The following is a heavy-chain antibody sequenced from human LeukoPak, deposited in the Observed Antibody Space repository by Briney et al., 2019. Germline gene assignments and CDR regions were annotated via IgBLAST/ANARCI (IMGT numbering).Heavy chain of an antibody. D-gene: IGHD3-10*01. V-gene: IGHV3-30*02. CDR2: IRYDGSNK. Sequence: GGSLRLSCAASGFTFSSYAMHWVRQAPGKGLEWVAFIRYDGSNKYYADSVKGRFTISRDNSKNTLYLQMNSLRAEDTAVYYCAKRGGDYYGSGRPLDYWGQGTLVTVSS. CDR1: GFTFSSYA. CDR3: AKRGGDYYGSGRPLDY. J-gene: IGHJ4*02.